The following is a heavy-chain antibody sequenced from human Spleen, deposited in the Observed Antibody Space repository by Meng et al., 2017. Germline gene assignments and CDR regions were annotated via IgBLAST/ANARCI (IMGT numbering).Heavy chain of an antibody. CDR3: AAGRGSRYTSSWYSFDP. CDR1: GYTLTELS. J-gene: IGHJ5*02. V-gene: IGHV1-24*01. D-gene: IGHD6-13*01. Sequence: ASVKVSCKVSGYTLTELSMHWVRQSPGKGLEWMGGFDPEDVETMYSQKFRGRVTMTEDTSTDTAYMDLSSLRSEDTAVYYCAAGRGSRYTSSWYSFDPWGQGTLVTVSS. CDR2: FDPEDVET.